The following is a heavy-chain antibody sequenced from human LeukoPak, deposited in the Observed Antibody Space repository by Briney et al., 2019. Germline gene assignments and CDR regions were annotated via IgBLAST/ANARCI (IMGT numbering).Heavy chain of an antibody. CDR3: ARGPGYYGSGSYNWFDP. Sequence: SETLSLTCAVYGGSFSGYYWSWIHQPPGKGLEWIGEINHSGSTNYNPSLKSRVTISVDTSKNQFSLKLSSVTAADTAVYYCARGPGYYGSGSYNWFDPWGQGTLVTVSS. CDR2: INHSGST. CDR1: GGSFSGYY. V-gene: IGHV4-34*01. J-gene: IGHJ5*02. D-gene: IGHD3-10*01.